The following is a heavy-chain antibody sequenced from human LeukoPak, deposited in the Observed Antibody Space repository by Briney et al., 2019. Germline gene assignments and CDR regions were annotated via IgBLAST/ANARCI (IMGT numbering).Heavy chain of an antibody. Sequence: PGGSLRLSCAASGFTFSSYAMSWVRQVPGKGLEWVASISQDGSAKTYVDSVKGRFTISRDNAKNSLNLQMNSLRAEDTAVYYCVYVAYNWNPGSAWGQGTLVTVSS. CDR1: GFTFSSYA. V-gene: IGHV3-7*01. CDR3: VYVAYNWNPGSA. D-gene: IGHD1-20*01. CDR2: ISQDGSAK. J-gene: IGHJ5*02.